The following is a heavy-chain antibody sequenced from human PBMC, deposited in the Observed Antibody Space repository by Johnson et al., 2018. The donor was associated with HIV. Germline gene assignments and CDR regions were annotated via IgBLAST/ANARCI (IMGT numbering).Heavy chain of an antibody. CDR2: IYSGGST. CDR3: ARDRAWNYEGAFDI. CDR1: GFTVSSNY. J-gene: IGHJ3*02. Sequence: MLLVESGGGLIQPGGSLRLSCAASGFTVSSNYMSWVRQAPGKGLEWVSVIYSGGSTYYADSVKGRFTISRDNYKNTLYLQMNSLRAEDTAVYYCARDRAWNYEGAFDIWGQGTMVTVSS. D-gene: IGHD1-7*01. V-gene: IGHV3-53*01.